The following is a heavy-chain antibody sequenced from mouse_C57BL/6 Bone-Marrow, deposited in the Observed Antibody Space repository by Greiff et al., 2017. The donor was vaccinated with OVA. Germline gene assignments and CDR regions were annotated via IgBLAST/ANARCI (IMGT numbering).Heavy chain of an antibody. CDR2: IYPRSGNT. CDR1: GYTFTSYG. J-gene: IGHJ4*01. D-gene: IGHD2-3*01. V-gene: IGHV1-81*01. Sequence: VQLQESGAELARPGASVKLSCKASGYTFTSYGISWVKQRTGQGLEWIGEIYPRSGNTYYNEKFKGKATLTADKSSSTAYMELRRLTSEDSAVYFCARGGYSNYYAMDYWGQGTSVTVSA. CDR3: ARGGYSNYYAMDY.